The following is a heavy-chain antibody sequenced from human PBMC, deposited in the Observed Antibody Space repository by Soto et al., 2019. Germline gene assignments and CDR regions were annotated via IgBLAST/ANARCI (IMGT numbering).Heavy chain of an antibody. J-gene: IGHJ6*03. CDR1: GYSFTSYW. CDR2: IYPGDSDT. V-gene: IGHV5-51*01. D-gene: IGHD3-10*01. Sequence: GESLKISCKGSGYSFTSYWIGWVRQMPGKGLEWMGIIYPGDSDTRYSPSFQGQVTISADKSISTAYLQWSSLKASDTAMYYCARHYYYGSGSYYKLSPPGYYCYDMDVWGKGTTVTVSS. CDR3: ARHYYYGSGSYYKLSPPGYYCYDMDV.